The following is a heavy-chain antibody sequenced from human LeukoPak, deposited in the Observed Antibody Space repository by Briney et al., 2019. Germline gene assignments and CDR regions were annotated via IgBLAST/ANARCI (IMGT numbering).Heavy chain of an antibody. V-gene: IGHV1-8*03. CDR2: MNPNSGNT. D-gene: IGHD3-3*01. CDR1: GYTFTSYD. J-gene: IGHJ6*03. CDR3: ARRQGSYYDFWNGYYAMNYMDV. Sequence: GASVKVSCKASGYTFTSYDIHWVRQATGQGLEWMGWMNPNSGNTGYAQKFQGRVTITRNTSIITAYMELNSLTSEDTAVYYCARRQGSYYDFWNGYYAMNYMDVWGKGTTVTVSS.